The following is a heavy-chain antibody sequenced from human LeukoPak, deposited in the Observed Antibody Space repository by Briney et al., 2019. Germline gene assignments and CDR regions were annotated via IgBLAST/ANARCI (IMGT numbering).Heavy chain of an antibody. J-gene: IGHJ4*02. CDR1: GYTFTGYC. CDR2: INPNSGGT. V-gene: IGHV1-2*06. CDR3: VAGGVAGTNY. Sequence: ASVKVSCKASGYTFTGYCMHWVRQAPGQGLEWMGRINPNSGGTNFVQKFQGRVTMTRDTSISTTYMELSRLRSDDTAVYYCVAGGVAGTNYWGQGTLVTVSS. D-gene: IGHD6-19*01.